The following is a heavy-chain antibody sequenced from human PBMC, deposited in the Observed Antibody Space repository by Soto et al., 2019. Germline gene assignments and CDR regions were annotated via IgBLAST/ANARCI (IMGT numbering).Heavy chain of an antibody. J-gene: IGHJ5*02. V-gene: IGHV3-30*18. D-gene: IGHD6-19*01. Sequence: QVQLVESGGGVVQPGRSLRLSCAASGFTFSSYGMHWVRQAPGKGLEWVAVISYDGSNKYYADSVKGRFTISRGNSKNTLYLQMNSLSAEDTAVYYCAKDLIAVAGTEWFDPWGQGTLVTVSS. CDR2: ISYDGSNK. CDR3: AKDLIAVAGTEWFDP. CDR1: GFTFSSYG.